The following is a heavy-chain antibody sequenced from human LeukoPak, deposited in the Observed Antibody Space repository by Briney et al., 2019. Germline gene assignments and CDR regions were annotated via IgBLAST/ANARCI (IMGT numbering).Heavy chain of an antibody. V-gene: IGHV1-18*01. CDR2: ISAYNGNT. CDR1: GYTFTSYG. J-gene: IGHJ4*02. CDR3: ARDPSGSYGYRFDY. D-gene: IGHD1-26*01. Sequence: ASVKVSCKGSGYTFTSYGISWVRQAPGQGLEWRGWISAYNGNTNNAQKLQGRVTMTTDTSTSTAYMELRSLRSDDTAVYYCARDPSGSYGYRFDYWGQGTLVTVSS.